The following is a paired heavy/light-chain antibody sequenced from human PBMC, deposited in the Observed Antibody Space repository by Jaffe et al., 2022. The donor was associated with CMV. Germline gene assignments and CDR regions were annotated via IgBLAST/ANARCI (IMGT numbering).Heavy chain of an antibody. D-gene: IGHD3-3*01. CDR3: VRAKGCYVEYLGVVTLSACHMDV. V-gene: IGHV4-39*01. Sequence: QMEMQESGPGLAKPSETLSLTCTVSGGSINTRSYYWGWIRQPPGKGLEWIGNYYFGGSTDYNPSLMGRVTISADTSKNQLSLSLNYVTDTDTATYYCVRAKGCYVEYLGVVTLSACHMDVWGKGTPVIVSS. J-gene: IGHJ6*03. CDR1: GGSINTRSYY. CDR2: YYFGGST.
Light chain of an antibody. V-gene: IGKV3-20*01. Sequence: EIVLTQSPGTLSLSPGERATLSCTTSQRLVSTYLAWYQQKAGQAPRLLIYDASTRATGIPDRFRGSGSGSDFTLTITRLEPEDFAVYYCHQYGRSPRTFGQGTKVEIK. CDR1: QRLVSTY. CDR3: HQYGRSPRT. CDR2: DAS. J-gene: IGKJ1*01.